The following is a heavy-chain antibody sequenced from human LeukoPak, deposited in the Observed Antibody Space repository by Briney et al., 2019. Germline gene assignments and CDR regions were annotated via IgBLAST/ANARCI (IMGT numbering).Heavy chain of an antibody. CDR2: ISAYNGNT. CDR3: ARDDDYYDSSGSLDY. CDR1: GGTFSSYA. Sequence: GASVKVSCKASGGTFSSYAISWVRQAPGQGLEWMGWISAYNGNTNYAQKLQGRVTMTTDTSTSTAYMELRSLRSDDTAVYYCARDDDYYDSSGSLDYWGQGTLVTVSS. D-gene: IGHD3-22*01. J-gene: IGHJ4*02. V-gene: IGHV1-18*01.